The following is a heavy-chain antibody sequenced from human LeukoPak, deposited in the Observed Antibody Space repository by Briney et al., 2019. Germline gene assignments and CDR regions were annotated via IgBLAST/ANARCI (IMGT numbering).Heavy chain of an antibody. CDR3: ARDKNYYYGMDV. Sequence: GGSLRLSCAASGFTFSSYWMHWVRQAPGKGLVWVSRINSDGSSTSYADSVKGRFTISRDNAKNTLYLRMNSLRAEDTAVYYCARDKNYYYGMDVWGQGTTVTVSS. CDR2: INSDGSST. J-gene: IGHJ6*02. V-gene: IGHV3-74*01. CDR1: GFTFSSYW.